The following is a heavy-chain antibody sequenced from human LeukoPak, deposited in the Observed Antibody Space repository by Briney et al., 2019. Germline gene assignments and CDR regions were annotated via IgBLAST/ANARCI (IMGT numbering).Heavy chain of an antibody. CDR2: IYYSGST. D-gene: IGHD6-13*01. V-gene: IGHV4-61*08. CDR1: GGSISSGGYY. J-gene: IGHJ3*02. Sequence: PSETLSLTCTVSGGSISSGGYYWSWIRQHPGKGLEWIGYIYYSGSTNYNPSLKSRVTISVDTSKNQFSLKLSSVTAADTAVYYCARRFVGYDSSWGASDIWGLGTMVTVSS. CDR3: ARRFVGYDSSWGASDI.